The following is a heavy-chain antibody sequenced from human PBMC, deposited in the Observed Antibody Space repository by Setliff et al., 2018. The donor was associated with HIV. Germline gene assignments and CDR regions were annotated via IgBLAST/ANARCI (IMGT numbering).Heavy chain of an antibody. V-gene: IGHV4-39*01. J-gene: IGHJ5*02. CDR1: GGSISSSSYY. D-gene: IGHD3-10*01. CDR3: ATYADRESNRFDP. CDR2: ISHRGST. Sequence: SETLSLTCTVSGGSISSSSYYWGWIRQPPGKGLEWIGEISHRGSTYYSPSLKSRVTISVDTSKNQFSLKLSSVTAADTAVYYCATYADRESNRFDPWGQGILVTVSS.